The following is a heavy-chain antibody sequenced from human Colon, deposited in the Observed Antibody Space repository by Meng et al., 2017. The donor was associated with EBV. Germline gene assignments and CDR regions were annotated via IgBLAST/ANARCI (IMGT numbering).Heavy chain of an antibody. CDR2: ISSDGNTK. CDR3: ARERDITFWYFDY. Sequence: QVQLGGSGGGVVQPGRALRSSGAASGFTFSSYSMHWVRQAPGKGLEWVAVISSDGNTKYYADSVKGRFTISRDNSKSTVFLQANSLRPEDTAIYYCARERDITFWYFDYWVQGALVTVSS. D-gene: IGHD3-16*01. CDR1: GFTFSSYS. V-gene: IGHV3-30-3*01. J-gene: IGHJ4*02.